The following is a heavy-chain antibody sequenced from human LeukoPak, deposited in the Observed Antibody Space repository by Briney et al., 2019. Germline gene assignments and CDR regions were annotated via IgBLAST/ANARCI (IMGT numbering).Heavy chain of an antibody. Sequence: GGSLRLSCVASGFTFSNYVMAWVRQAPGKGLEYVSSIIGNGDSTYYADSVKGRFTISRDNSKNTLYLQINSLRAEDTAIYYCAKGSKGTYDYWGQGTLVTVSS. CDR2: IIGNGDST. V-gene: IGHV3-23*01. CDR1: GFTFSNYV. J-gene: IGHJ4*02. CDR3: AKGSKGTYDY.